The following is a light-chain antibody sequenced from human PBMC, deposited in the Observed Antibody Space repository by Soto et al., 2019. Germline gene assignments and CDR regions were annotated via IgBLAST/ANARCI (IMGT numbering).Light chain of an antibody. V-gene: IGLV2-14*03. CDR2: DVS. CDR3: SSYTSSNTLV. CDR1: RSDVGGYNY. Sequence: QSVLTQPASVSGSPGQSITISCTGSRSDVGGYNYVSWCQQHPDKAPKLMIYDVSNRPSGVSNRFSGSKSGNTASLTISGLQAEDEADYYCSSYTSSNTLVFGGGTKLTVL. J-gene: IGLJ2*01.